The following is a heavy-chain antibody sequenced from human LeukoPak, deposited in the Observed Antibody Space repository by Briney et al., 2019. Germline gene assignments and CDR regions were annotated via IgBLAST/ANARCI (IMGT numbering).Heavy chain of an antibody. J-gene: IGHJ4*02. Sequence: GGSLRLSCAASGFTFSSYWMSWVRQAPGKGLEWVANIKQDGSEKYYVDSVKGRFTISRDNAKNSLYLQMNSLRAEDTAVYYCARAISGAPWDSSGYVDYWGQGTLVTVSS. CDR1: GFTFSSYW. CDR3: ARAISGAPWDSSGYVDY. D-gene: IGHD3-22*01. V-gene: IGHV3-7*01. CDR2: IKQDGSEK.